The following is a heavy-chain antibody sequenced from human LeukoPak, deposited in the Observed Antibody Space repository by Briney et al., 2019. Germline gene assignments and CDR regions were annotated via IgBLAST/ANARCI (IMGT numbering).Heavy chain of an antibody. V-gene: IGHV3-48*03. Sequence: PGGSLRLSCAASGFTFSKFEMNWVRQAPGKGLEWLSYISTGGNDINYADSVKGRDTISRDNAKNSLYLQMNSLSPEDTAVYYCARDVGFGSVWHVWGQGTRVTVSS. CDR1: GFTFSKFE. CDR3: ARDVGFGSVWHV. D-gene: IGHD6-19*01. J-gene: IGHJ4*02. CDR2: ISTGGNDI.